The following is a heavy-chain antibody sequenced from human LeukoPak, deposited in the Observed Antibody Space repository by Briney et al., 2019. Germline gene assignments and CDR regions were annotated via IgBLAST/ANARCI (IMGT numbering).Heavy chain of an antibody. V-gene: IGHV4-31*03. CDR3: ARESRRDGYNYVLY. CDR2: IYYSGST. D-gene: IGHD5-24*01. Sequence: SQTLSLTCTVSGGSISSGGYYWSWIRQHPGKGLEWIGYIYYSGSTYYSPSLKSRVTISVDTSKNQFSLKLSSVTAADTAVYYCARESRRDGYNYVLYWGQGTLVTVSS. CDR1: GGSISSGGYY. J-gene: IGHJ4*02.